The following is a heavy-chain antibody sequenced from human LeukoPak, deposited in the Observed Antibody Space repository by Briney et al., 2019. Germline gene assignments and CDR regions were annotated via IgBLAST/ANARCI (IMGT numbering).Heavy chain of an antibody. CDR3: ARGLYSGSPFRYGMDV. D-gene: IGHD1-26*01. CDR2: ISGSGGST. Sequence: GGSLRLSCAASGFTFSSYAMSWVRQALGKGLEWVSAISGSGGSTYYADPVKGRFTISRDNSKNTLYLQMNSLRAEDTAVYYCARGLYSGSPFRYGMDVWGQGTTVTVSS. V-gene: IGHV3-23*01. CDR1: GFTFSSYA. J-gene: IGHJ6*02.